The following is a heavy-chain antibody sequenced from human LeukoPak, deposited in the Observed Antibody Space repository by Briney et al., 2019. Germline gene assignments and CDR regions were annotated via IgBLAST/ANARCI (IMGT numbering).Heavy chain of an antibody. CDR1: GFTFSDYY. V-gene: IGHV3-74*01. D-gene: IGHD2-21*01. CDR3: VRGDWYFES. Sequence: GGSLRLSCAASGFTFSDYYMHWVRQAPGKGLLWISHINGDGSRTGYADSVEGRFTISRDNAKKSLYLQMSSLRPQDTALYFCVRGDWYFESWGQGTLVTVYS. J-gene: IGHJ4*02. CDR2: INGDGSRT.